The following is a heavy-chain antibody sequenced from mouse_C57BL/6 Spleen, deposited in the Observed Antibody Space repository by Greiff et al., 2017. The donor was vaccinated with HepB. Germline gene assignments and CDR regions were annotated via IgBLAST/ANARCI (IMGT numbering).Heavy chain of an antibody. CDR2: FHPYNDDT. CDR1: GYTFTTYP. V-gene: IGHV1-47*01. J-gene: IGHJ2*01. CDR3: TRRDYDGKGHYFDY. D-gene: IGHD2-4*01. Sequence: VQLPQSGAELVKPGASVKMSCKASGYTFTTYPIEWMKQNHGKSLEWIGNFHPYNDDTKYNEKFKGKATLTVEKSSSTVYLELSRLTSDDSAVYYWTRRDYDGKGHYFDYWGQGNTLTVSS.